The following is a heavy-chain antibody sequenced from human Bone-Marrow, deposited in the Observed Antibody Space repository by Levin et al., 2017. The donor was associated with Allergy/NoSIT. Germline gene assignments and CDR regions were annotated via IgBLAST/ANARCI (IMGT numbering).Heavy chain of an antibody. J-gene: IGHJ3*01. CDR2: IKADGSKE. CDR3: ARDGNYYDGTTYYDTFDF. CDR1: GFTFSNYW. V-gene: IGHV3-7*01. Sequence: PGGSLRLSCVASGFTFSNYWMTWVRQAPGKGLEWVANIKADGSKEYYLDSVKGRFTISRDNAKNSLYLQMNSLRAEDTAVYYCARDGNYYDGTTYYDTFDFWGQGTMVTVSS. D-gene: IGHD2/OR15-2a*01.